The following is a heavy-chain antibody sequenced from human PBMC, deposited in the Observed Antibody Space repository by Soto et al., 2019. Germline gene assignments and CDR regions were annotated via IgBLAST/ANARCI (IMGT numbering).Heavy chain of an antibody. CDR3: AKAVSGGHDY. V-gene: IGHV3-23*01. CDR1: GFTFSVYA. Sequence: EVQLLESGGGLVQPGGSLRLSCAASGFTFSVYAMSWVRQAPGKGLECVSGISGSGGSTSYADSVEGRFTISRDNSKKTLSLQMNSLSADATAVYYCAKAVSGGHDYWGPGTLVTVSS. J-gene: IGHJ4*02. CDR2: ISGSGGST. D-gene: IGHD1-26*01.